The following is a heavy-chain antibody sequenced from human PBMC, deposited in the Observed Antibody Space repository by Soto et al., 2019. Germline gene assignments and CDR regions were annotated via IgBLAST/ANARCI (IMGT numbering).Heavy chain of an antibody. J-gene: IGHJ5*02. V-gene: IGHV4-59*12. D-gene: IGHD3-3*01. CDR2: IYYSGST. CDR3: AREKEDDFWSGYSWFDL. Sequence: PSETLSLTCTVSGGSISSYYWSWIRQPPGKGLEWIGYIYYSGSTNYNPSLKSRVTISVDTSKNQFSLKLSSVTAADTAVYYCAREKEDDFWSGYSWFDLWGQGTLVTVSS. CDR1: GGSISSYY.